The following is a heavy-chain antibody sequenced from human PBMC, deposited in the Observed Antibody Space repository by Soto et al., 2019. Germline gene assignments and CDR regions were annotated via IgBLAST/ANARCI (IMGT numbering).Heavy chain of an antibody. D-gene: IGHD6-13*01. CDR1: GYSIRSSNW. Sequence: SETLSLTCAVSGYSIRSSNWWSWVRQPPGKGLEWIGYIYYSGTTYYNPSLKSRVTISVDTSKNHFSLKLSSVTAADTAVYYCARVFSDSSSFFDPWGQGTLVTVSS. CDR2: IYYSGTT. CDR3: ARVFSDSSSFFDP. V-gene: IGHV4-28*03. J-gene: IGHJ5*02.